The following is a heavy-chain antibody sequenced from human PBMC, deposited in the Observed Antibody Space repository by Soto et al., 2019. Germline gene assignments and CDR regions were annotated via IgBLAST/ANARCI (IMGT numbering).Heavy chain of an antibody. Sequence: ASVKVSCKASGYTFTSYDINWVRQATGQGLEWMGWMNPNSGNTGYAQKFQGRVTMTRNTSISTAYMELSSLRSEDTAVYYCARAPTIVARNYGMDVWGQGTMVTVSS. V-gene: IGHV1-8*01. D-gene: IGHD6-6*01. CDR1: GYTFTSYD. CDR2: MNPNSGNT. J-gene: IGHJ6*02. CDR3: ARAPTIVARNYGMDV.